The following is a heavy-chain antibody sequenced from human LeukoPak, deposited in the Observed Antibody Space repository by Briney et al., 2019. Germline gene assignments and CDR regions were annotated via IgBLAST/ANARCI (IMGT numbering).Heavy chain of an antibody. J-gene: IGHJ6*03. Sequence: SVKVSCKASGGTFSSYAISWVRQAPGQGREWMGGIIPIFGTANYAQKFQGRVTITTDESTSTAYMELSSLRSEDTAVYYCASRSDWGSLYYYYMDVWGKGTTVTVSS. V-gene: IGHV1-69*05. CDR2: IIPIFGTA. CDR3: ASRSDWGSLYYYYMDV. CDR1: GGTFSSYA. D-gene: IGHD7-27*01.